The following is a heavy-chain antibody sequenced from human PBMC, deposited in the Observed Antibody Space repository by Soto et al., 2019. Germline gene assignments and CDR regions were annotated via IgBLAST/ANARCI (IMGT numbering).Heavy chain of an antibody. D-gene: IGHD3-3*01. V-gene: IGHV3-9*01. Sequence: EVQLVESGGGLVQPGRSLRLSCAASGFTFDDYAMHWVRQAPGKGLEWVSGISGNSGSIGYADSVKGRFTVSRDNAKNSVYLQMNSLRAEDTALYYCAKASRVSGYFHTFDIWGQGTMVTGSS. CDR1: GFTFDDYA. CDR3: AKASRVSGYFHTFDI. J-gene: IGHJ3*02. CDR2: ISGNSGSI.